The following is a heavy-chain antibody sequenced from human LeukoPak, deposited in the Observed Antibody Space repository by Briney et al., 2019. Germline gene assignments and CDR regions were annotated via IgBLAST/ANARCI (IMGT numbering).Heavy chain of an antibody. Sequence: KAGESLKISCKGSGYSFTTYWIGWVRQMPGKGLEWMGIIYSGDSETRYSPSFQGQVIIPVDKSITAAYLQWTSLKASDTAKYYCATTLYSGIYGDAFDVWGQGTMVTVSS. CDR2: IYSGDSET. CDR1: GYSFTTYW. D-gene: IGHD1-26*01. J-gene: IGHJ3*01. CDR3: ATTLYSGIYGDAFDV. V-gene: IGHV5-51*03.